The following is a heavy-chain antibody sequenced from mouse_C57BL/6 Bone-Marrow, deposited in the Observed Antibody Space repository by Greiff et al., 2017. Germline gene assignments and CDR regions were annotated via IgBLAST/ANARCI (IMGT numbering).Heavy chain of an antibody. Sequence: VQLQQSGAELVRPGTSVKVSCKASGYAFTNYLIEWVKQRPGQGLEWIGVINPGSGGTNYNEKFKGKATLTADKSSSTAYMQPSSLTSEDSAVYFCAGGYYGSSSYYYAMDYWGQGTSVTVSS. CDR1: GYAFTNYL. J-gene: IGHJ4*01. CDR2: INPGSGGT. D-gene: IGHD1-1*01. V-gene: IGHV1-54*01. CDR3: AGGYYGSSSYYYAMDY.